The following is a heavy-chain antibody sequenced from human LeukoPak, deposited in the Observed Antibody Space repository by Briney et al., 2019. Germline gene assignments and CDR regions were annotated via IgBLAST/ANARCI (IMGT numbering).Heavy chain of an antibody. CDR2: IYYSGST. J-gene: IGHJ4*02. Sequence: SETLSLTCTVSGGSISSYYWSWIRQPPGKGLEWIGYIYYSGSTNYNPSLKSRVTISVDTSKNQFSLKLSSVTAADTAVYYCARGGEYGDFSFDYWGQGTLVTVSS. CDR3: ARGGEYGDFSFDY. V-gene: IGHV4-59*01. CDR1: GGSISSYY. D-gene: IGHD4-17*01.